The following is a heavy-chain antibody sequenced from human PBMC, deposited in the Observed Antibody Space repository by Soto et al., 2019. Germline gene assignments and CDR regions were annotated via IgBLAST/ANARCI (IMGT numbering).Heavy chain of an antibody. CDR2: MNPNSGNT. CDR1: GYTFTSYD. CDR3: VRGENSSGWYEVGGPGEYYYYYYGMDV. V-gene: IGHV1-8*01. J-gene: IGHJ6*02. D-gene: IGHD6-19*01. Sequence: GASVKVSCKASGYTFTSYDINWVRQATGQGLEWMGWMNPNSGNTGYAQKFQGRVTMTRNTSISTAYMELSSLRSEDTAVYYCVRGENSSGWYEVGGPGEYYYYYYGMDVWGQGTTVTVSS.